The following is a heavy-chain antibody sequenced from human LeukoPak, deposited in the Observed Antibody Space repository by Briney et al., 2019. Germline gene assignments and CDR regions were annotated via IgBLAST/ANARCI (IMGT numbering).Heavy chain of an antibody. CDR3: ARNWRPDT. CDR2: INTSGGGT. D-gene: IGHD3-3*01. V-gene: IGHV3-23*01. Sequence: PGGSLRLSCAASGFTFSTYALGWVRQSPGKGLEWVSVINTSGGGTYYTESVQGRSTISRDNTKDTLYLQMNSLRVEDTAVYYCARNWRPDTWGQGTLVTVSS. J-gene: IGHJ5*02. CDR1: GFTFSTYA.